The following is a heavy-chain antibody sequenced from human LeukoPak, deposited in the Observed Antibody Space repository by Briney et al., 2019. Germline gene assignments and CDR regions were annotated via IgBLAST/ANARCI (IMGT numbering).Heavy chain of an antibody. CDR3: ASNKWNTYFDY. CDR1: GGSFSGYS. Sequence: SETLSLTCAVYGGSFSGYSWSWIRPPPRKGLEWIGEINHSGSTNYNPSLKSRVTISVDTSKNQFSLKLSSVTAADTAVYYCASNKWNTYFDYWGQGTLVTVSS. D-gene: IGHD1-1*01. V-gene: IGHV4-34*01. J-gene: IGHJ4*02. CDR2: INHSGST.